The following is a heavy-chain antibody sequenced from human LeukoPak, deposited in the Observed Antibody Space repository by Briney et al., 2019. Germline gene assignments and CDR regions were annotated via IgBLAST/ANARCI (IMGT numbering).Heavy chain of an antibody. CDR1: GFTFSSNY. Sequence: GGSLTLSCAASGFTFSSNYMSWVRQAPGKGLEWVSVIYSGGSTYYSDSVKGRFTISRDNSKNTLYLQMNSLRAENTEVYYCARGGNDSWSGYYPQKRYYYYGMDVWGQGTTVTVSS. CDR2: IYSGGST. D-gene: IGHD3-3*01. V-gene: IGHV3-53*01. CDR3: ARGGNDSWSGYYPQKRYYYYGMDV. J-gene: IGHJ6*02.